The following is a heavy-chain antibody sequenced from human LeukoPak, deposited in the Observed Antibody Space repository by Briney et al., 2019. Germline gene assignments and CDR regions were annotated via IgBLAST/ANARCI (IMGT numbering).Heavy chain of an antibody. CDR1: GYSFNAYY. J-gene: IGHJ4*02. CDR2: INPNSGGT. Sequence: ASVKVSCKASGYSFNAYYMHWVRQAPGQGLEWMGWINPNSGGTNYAQKFQGRVTMTRDTSISTAYMELSRLRSDDTAVYYCAIGELSLYFDYWGQGTLVTVSS. CDR3: AIGELSLYFDY. D-gene: IGHD3-16*02. V-gene: IGHV1-2*02.